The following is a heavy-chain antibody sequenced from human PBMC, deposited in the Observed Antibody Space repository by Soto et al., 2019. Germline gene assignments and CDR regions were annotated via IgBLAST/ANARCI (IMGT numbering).Heavy chain of an antibody. CDR3: ATPHPGYCSGGSCYYKY. Sequence: ASVKVSCKASGYTFTSYDINWVRQATGQGLEWMGWISAYNGNTNYAQKLQGRVTMTTDTSTSTAYMELRSLRSDDTAVYCCATPHPGYCSGGSCYYKYWGQGTLVTVSS. D-gene: IGHD2-15*01. V-gene: IGHV1-18*01. J-gene: IGHJ4*02. CDR1: GYTFTSYD. CDR2: ISAYNGNT.